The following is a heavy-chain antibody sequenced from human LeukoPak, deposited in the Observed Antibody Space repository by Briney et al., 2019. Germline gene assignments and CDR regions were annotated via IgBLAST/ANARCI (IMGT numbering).Heavy chain of an antibody. CDR2: TYYSGTT. CDR3: ARYGAFCGGDCLDS. V-gene: IGHV4-59*08. J-gene: IGHJ4*02. Sequence: SETLSLTCTVSGGSISSYHWGWFRQPPGKGLEWIGYTYYSGTTSYNPYFKSRVTISVDTSKNQFSLKLSSVTAADTAMFYCARYGAFCGGDCLDSWGQGTLVTVSS. D-gene: IGHD2-21*02. CDR1: GGSISSYH.